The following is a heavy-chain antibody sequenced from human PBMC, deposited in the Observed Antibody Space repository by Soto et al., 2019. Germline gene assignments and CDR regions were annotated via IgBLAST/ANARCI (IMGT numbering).Heavy chain of an antibody. CDR2: IYYSGST. CDR3: ARGYSGYAEVDN. CDR1: GGRLNSGSDY. J-gene: IGHJ4*02. Sequence: SETLSLTCTVSGGRLNSGSDYWSWIRRSPGQGLEWIGYIYYSGSTYYNPSLKSRVTMSVDTSKNQFSLKLSSMTAADTAVYYCARGYSGYAEVDNWGQGTLVTVSS. D-gene: IGHD5-12*01. V-gene: IGHV4-61*01.